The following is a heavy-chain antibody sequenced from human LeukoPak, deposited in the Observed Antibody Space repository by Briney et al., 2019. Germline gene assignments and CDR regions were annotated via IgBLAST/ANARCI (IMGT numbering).Heavy chain of an antibody. V-gene: IGHV4-59*01. J-gene: IGHJ6*03. D-gene: IGHD5-18*01. CDR1: GGSISSYY. CDR2: IYYSRST. CDR3: ARTVNTAFAYYYYYMDV. Sequence: SETLSLTCTVSGGSISSYYWSWIRQPPGKGLEWIGYIYYSRSTNYNPSLRSRVTISVDTSKNQFSLKLSSVTAADTAVYYCARTVNTAFAYYYYYMDVWGKGTTVTVSS.